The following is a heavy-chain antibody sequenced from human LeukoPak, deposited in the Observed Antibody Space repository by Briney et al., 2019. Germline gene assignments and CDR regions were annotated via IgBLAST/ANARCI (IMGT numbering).Heavy chain of an antibody. D-gene: IGHD3-9*01. CDR1: GFTFSSYT. CDR3: VIVRGYFDSSGSDY. Sequence: SGGSPRLSCSASGFTFSSYTIHWVRQAPGKGLEFVSAITSNGGSAYYADSVKGRFTISRDNSKNTVYLQISSLRAEDAAVYYCVIVRGYFDSSGSDYWGQGTLVTVSS. J-gene: IGHJ4*02. V-gene: IGHV3-64D*06. CDR2: ITSNGGSA.